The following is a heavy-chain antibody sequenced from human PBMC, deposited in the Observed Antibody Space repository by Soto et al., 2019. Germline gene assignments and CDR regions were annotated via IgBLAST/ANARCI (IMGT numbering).Heavy chain of an antibody. CDR1: GFTFSTYG. CDR3: AKDRGSGSFYIEGMDV. Sequence: QVQLVESGGGVVQPGRSLRLSCAASGFTFSTYGMHWVRQAPGKGLEWVAVISYDGSNKYYADSVKGRFTISRDNSKNTLYLQMNSLRAEDTAEYYCAKDRGSGSFYIEGMDVWGQGTTVTVSS. V-gene: IGHV3-30*18. CDR2: ISYDGSNK. J-gene: IGHJ6*02. D-gene: IGHD3-10*01.